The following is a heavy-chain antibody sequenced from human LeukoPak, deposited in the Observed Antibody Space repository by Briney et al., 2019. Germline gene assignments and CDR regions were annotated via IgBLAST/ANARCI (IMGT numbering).Heavy chain of an antibody. D-gene: IGHD5-18*01. CDR2: IYYSGST. CDR1: GGSISSYY. Sequence: SETLSLTCTVSGGSISSYYWSWIRQPPGRGLEGIGYIYYSGSTNYNPSLKSRVTISVDTSKNQFSLKLSSVTAADTAVYYCARSNSLDTGYYYGMDVWGQGTTVTVSS. J-gene: IGHJ6*02. CDR3: ARSNSLDTGYYYGMDV. V-gene: IGHV4-59*01.